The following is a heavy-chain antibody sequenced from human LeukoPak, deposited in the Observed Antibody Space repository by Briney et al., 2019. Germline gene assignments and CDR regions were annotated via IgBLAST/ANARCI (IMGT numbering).Heavy chain of an antibody. CDR1: GGSISSYY. J-gene: IGHJ4*02. CDR2: IYTSGST. Sequence: SETLSLTCTVSGGSISSYYWSWIRQSAGKGLEWIGRIYTSGSTNYNPSLKSRVTMSVDTSKNQFSLKLSSVTAADTAVYYCARNGGSGTYYDRSFDYWGQGTLVTVSS. D-gene: IGHD1-26*01. V-gene: IGHV4-4*07. CDR3: ARNGGSGTYYDRSFDY.